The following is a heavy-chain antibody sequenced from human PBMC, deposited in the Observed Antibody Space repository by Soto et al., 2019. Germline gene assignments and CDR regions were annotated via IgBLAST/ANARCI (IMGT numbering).Heavy chain of an antibody. Sequence: VESGGGVAQPGRSLRLSCATSGFSFSPSGMHWVRQAPGKGLEWVAIIWNDGSTTYYADSVKGRFTISRDNSKNTLYLQMNSLRDEDTAVYYCARDGSHYDVDYWGQGTLVTVSS. D-gene: IGHD4-4*01. CDR1: GFSFSPSG. J-gene: IGHJ4*02. V-gene: IGHV3-33*01. CDR2: IWNDGSTT. CDR3: ARDGSHYDVDY.